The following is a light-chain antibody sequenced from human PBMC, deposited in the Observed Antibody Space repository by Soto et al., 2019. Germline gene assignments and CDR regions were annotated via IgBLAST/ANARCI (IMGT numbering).Light chain of an antibody. Sequence: EIVLTQSPGTLSVSPGERATLSCRARQSISSNLAWYQQKPGQAPRVLIYGPSTRATGVSARFSRSGSGTELTLTLSSLQSEDLAMYYFQQYTHWPVCRFGQGTKEEIK. CDR2: GPS. V-gene: IGKV3-15*01. CDR1: QSISSN. CDR3: QQYTHWPVCR. J-gene: IGKJ1*01.